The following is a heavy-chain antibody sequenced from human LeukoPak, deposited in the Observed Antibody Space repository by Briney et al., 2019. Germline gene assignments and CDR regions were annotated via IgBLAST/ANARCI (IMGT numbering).Heavy chain of an antibody. CDR1: GGSVTFYY. J-gene: IGHJ4*02. D-gene: IGHD6-13*01. V-gene: IGHV4-4*07. CDR3: AISTWKKTFDY. CDR2: IHTSGIT. Sequence: SETLSLTCTVSGGSVTFYYWNWIRQPAGKGPQWIGRIHTSGITNYNPSLKSRVTMSIDTSNYQFSLKLTSVTAADTAVYYCAISTWKKTFDYWGQGALVTVSS.